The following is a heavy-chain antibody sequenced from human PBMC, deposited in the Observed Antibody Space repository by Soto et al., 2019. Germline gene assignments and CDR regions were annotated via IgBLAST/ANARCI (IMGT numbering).Heavy chain of an antibody. CDR2: ISHDGNYI. D-gene: IGHD1-26*01. CDR3: AKGRGSYGGAYDY. CDR1: GFIFSTYG. J-gene: IGHJ4*02. V-gene: IGHV3-30*18. Sequence: LRLSCAASGFIFSTYGMHCVRQAPGKGLEWVAAISHDGNYIFYAESVKGRFTISRDNSKNTVYLQMSSLRPEDTAVYYCAKGRGSYGGAYDYWGQGTPVTVSS.